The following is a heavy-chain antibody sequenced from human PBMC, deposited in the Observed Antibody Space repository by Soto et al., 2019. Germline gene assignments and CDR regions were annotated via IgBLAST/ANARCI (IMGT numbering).Heavy chain of an antibody. V-gene: IGHV3-30-3*01. CDR3: ARELGYCSGGSCLAY. J-gene: IGHJ4*02. Sequence: QVQLVESGGGVVQPGRSLRLSCAASGFTFSSYAMHWVRQAPGKGLEWVAVISYDGSNKYYADSVKGRITISRDNSKNTLYVQMNSLSAEDTSVYYCARELGYCSGGSCLAYWGQGPLVTVSS. D-gene: IGHD2-15*01. CDR2: ISYDGSNK. CDR1: GFTFSSYA.